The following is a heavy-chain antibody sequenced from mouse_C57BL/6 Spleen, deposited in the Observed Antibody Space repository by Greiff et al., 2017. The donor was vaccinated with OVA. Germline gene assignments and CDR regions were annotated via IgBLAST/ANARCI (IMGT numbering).Heavy chain of an antibody. V-gene: IGHV1-76*01. CDR1: GYTFTDYY. CDR3: ARGEWYFDV. CDR2: IYPGSGNT. Sequence: VKLMESGAELVRPGASVKLSCKASGYTFTDYYINWVKQRPGQGLEWIARIYPGSGNTYYNEKFKGKATLTAEKSSSTAYMQLSSLTSEDSAVYFCARGEWYFDVWGTGTTVTVSS. J-gene: IGHJ1*03.